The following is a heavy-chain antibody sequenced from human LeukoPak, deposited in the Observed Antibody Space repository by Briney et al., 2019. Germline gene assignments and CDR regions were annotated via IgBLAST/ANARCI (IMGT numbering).Heavy chain of an antibody. CDR3: AKDATDPDSGSYFDY. Sequence: GGSLRLSCAASGFTVSSNYMSWVRQAPGKGLEWVSVIYSGGSTYYADSVKGRFTISRDNSKNSLYLQMNSLRTEDTALYYCAKDATDPDSGSYFDYWGQGTLVTVSS. CDR2: IYSGGST. V-gene: IGHV3-53*05. D-gene: IGHD1-26*01. J-gene: IGHJ4*02. CDR1: GFTVSSNY.